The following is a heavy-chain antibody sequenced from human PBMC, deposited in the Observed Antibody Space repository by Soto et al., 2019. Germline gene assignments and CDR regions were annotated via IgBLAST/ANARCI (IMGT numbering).Heavy chain of an antibody. CDR3: ARYGYSSGWYLGTGMDV. CDR2: ISTYNGNT. V-gene: IGHV1-18*04. D-gene: IGHD6-19*01. CDR1: GYSFSDYG. J-gene: IGHJ6*02. Sequence: QVQLVQSGAEVKKPGASLKVSCQASGYSFSDYGIAWVRQAPGQGLAWVGGISTYNGNTNYAQKFQGRVTMTTDTSANRAYMELRSLRSDDTAMYYCARYGYSSGWYLGTGMDVWGQGTPVTVAS.